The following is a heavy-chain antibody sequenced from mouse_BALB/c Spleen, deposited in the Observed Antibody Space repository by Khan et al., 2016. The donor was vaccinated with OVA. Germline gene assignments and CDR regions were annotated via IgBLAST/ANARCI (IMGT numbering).Heavy chain of an antibody. D-gene: IGHD1-1*01. Sequence: DLVKPGASVKLSCKASGYTFTSYWINWIKQRPGQGLEWIGRIAPGSGSAYYNEMFKGKATLTVDTSSSTAYIQLSSLSSEDSAVYFWSREMYYCSSRYAMDYWGQGTSGTVAA. CDR1: GYTFTSYW. CDR3: SREMYYCSSRYAMDY. J-gene: IGHJ4*01. V-gene: IGHV1S41*01. CDR2: IAPGSGSA.